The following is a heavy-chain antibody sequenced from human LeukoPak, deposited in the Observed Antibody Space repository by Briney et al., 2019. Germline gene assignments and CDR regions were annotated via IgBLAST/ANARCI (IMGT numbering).Heavy chain of an antibody. D-gene: IGHD3-22*01. V-gene: IGHV1-18*01. CDR3: ARYLLHYYDSSGYYSRHDYFDY. Sequence: ASVKVSCKASGYTFTSYAMNWVRQAPGQGLELMGWISAYNGNTNYAQKLQGRVTMTTDTSTSTAYMELRSLRSDDTAVYYCARYLLHYYDSSGYYSRHDYFDYWGQGTLVTVSS. J-gene: IGHJ4*02. CDR1: GYTFTSYA. CDR2: ISAYNGNT.